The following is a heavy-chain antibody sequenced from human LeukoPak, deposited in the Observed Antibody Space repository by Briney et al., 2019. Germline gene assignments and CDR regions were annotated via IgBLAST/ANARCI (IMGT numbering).Heavy chain of an antibody. CDR3: ARASLSSWRYMDV. Sequence: PSETLSLTCAVYGGSFSGYYWSWXXXXXXXXXXXXGEINHSGSTNYNPSLKSRVTISVDTSKNQFSLKLSSVTAADTAVYYCARASLSSWRYMDVWGKGTTVTVSS. V-gene: IGHV4-34*01. J-gene: IGHJ6*03. CDR1: GGSFSGYY. D-gene: IGHD6-13*01. CDR2: INHSGST.